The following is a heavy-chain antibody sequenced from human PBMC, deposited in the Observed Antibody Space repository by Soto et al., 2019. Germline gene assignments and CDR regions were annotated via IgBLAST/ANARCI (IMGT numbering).Heavy chain of an antibody. CDR3: ARNVDYFDP. D-gene: IGHD4-17*01. J-gene: IGHJ5*02. CDR1: GYKFTRYE. V-gene: IGHV1-3*04. CDR2: INTGNGNT. Sequence: ASVKVCCKASGYKFTRYEMHWVRQAPGQGLEWMGWINTGNGNTHYSQKFQGRVTFTRDASATTAYMELSSLTSEDAAVYYCARNVDYFDPWRQGTLVTVSS.